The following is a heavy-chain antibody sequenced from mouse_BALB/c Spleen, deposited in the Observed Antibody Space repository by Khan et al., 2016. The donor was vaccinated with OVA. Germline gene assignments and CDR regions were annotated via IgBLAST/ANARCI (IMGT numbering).Heavy chain of an antibody. CDR3: ARVNGSSGVDY. J-gene: IGHJ2*01. D-gene: IGHD1-1*01. Sequence: EVELVESGGGLVKPGGSLKLSCAASVFTFSRHAMSWVRQTPEKRLEWVASIGSGGSTYYPDSVKGRFTISRDNARNILYLQMSSLRSEDSAMYYCARVNGSSGVDYWGQGTTLTVSS. CDR2: IGSGGST. V-gene: IGHV5-6-5*01. CDR1: VFTFSRHA.